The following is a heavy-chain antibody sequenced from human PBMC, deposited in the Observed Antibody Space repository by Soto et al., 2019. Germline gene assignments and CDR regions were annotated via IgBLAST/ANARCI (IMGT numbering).Heavy chain of an antibody. CDR2: ITPIFGTA. CDR1: GGTFSSYA. Sequence: QVQLVQSGAEVKKPGSSVKVSCKASGGTFSSYAISWVRQAPGQGLEWMAGITPIFGTANYAQKFQGRVTITADESTNTAHMELSSLRSEDTAVYYCARDYGHDCSGGRCYFYFWGQGTLVTVSS. J-gene: IGHJ4*02. V-gene: IGHV1-69*01. D-gene: IGHD2-15*01. CDR3: ARDYGHDCSGGRCYFYF.